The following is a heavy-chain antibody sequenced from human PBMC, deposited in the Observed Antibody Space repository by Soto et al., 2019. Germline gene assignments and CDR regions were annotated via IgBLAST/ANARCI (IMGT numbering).Heavy chain of an antibody. V-gene: IGHV1-18*04. CDR1: GYTFTSYG. J-gene: IGHJ6*02. Sequence: SGKVACRASGYTFTSYGISFVRQAPGQGLEWRGWISAYNGNTNYAQKLQGRVTMTTDTSTSTAYMELRSLRSDDTAVYYCARDRDIVVVPAAISNYYYGMDVWGQGTTVTVSS. CDR2: ISAYNGNT. CDR3: ARDRDIVVVPAAISNYYYGMDV. D-gene: IGHD2-2*02.